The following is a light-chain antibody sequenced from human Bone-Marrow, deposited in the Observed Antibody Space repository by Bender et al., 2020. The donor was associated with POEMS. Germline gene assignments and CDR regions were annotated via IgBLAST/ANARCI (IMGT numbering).Light chain of an antibody. CDR3: QAWDSSTAI. V-gene: IGLV3-1*01. Sequence: SYDLTQPPSVSVSPGQTASITCSGDKLGHSFVHWYQQRPGQSPVLVIYQDSKRPSRIPERFSGSNFGNTATLTISGTQAMDEADYYCQAWDSSTAIFGGGTKLTVL. CDR2: QDS. CDR1: KLGHSF. J-gene: IGLJ2*01.